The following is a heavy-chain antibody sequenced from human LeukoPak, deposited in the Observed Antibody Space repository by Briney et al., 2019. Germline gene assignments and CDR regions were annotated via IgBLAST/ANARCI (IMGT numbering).Heavy chain of an antibody. CDR3: ARGSGYSYVDFDY. CDR1: GGSISIGGYY. CDR2: IYYSGST. D-gene: IGHD5-18*01. Sequence: PSETLSLTCTVSGGSISIGGYYWSWIRQLPGKGLEWIGYIYYSGSTYYNPSLKSRVTMSVDTSKNQFSLKLSSVTAADTAVYYRARGSGYSYVDFDYWGQGTLVTVSP. J-gene: IGHJ4*02. V-gene: IGHV4-31*03.